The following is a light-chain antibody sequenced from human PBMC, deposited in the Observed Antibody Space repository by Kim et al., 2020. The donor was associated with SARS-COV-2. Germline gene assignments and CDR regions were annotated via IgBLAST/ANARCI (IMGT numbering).Light chain of an antibody. CDR2: RNN. J-gene: IGLJ3*02. CDR1: SSNIGSNY. Sequence: GRRFSISCSGSSSNIGSNYVYWYRQLPGTAPKLVIYRNNQRPSGVPDRFSGSTSGTSASLAISGLRSEDEADYYCATWDDSLSGWVFGGGTQLTVL. V-gene: IGLV1-47*01. CDR3: ATWDDSLSGWV.